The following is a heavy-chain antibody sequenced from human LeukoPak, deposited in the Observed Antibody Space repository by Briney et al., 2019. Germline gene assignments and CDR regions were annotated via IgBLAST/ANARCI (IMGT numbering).Heavy chain of an antibody. D-gene: IGHD3-10*01. CDR2: IYTSGST. Sequence: SETLSLTCSVSGGSMRSYYWSWIRQPAGKGLEWIGRIYTSGSTNYNPSLKSRVTMSVDTSKNQFSLKLSSVTAADTAVYYFARDRTYYYGSGSYYRGPNWFDPWGQGTLVTVSS. CDR1: GGSMRSYY. CDR3: ARDRTYYYGSGSYYRGPNWFDP. J-gene: IGHJ5*02. V-gene: IGHV4-4*07.